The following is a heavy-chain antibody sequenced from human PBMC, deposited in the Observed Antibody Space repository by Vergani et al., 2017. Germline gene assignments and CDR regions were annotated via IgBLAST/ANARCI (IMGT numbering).Heavy chain of an antibody. V-gene: IGHV3-9*01. CDR2: ISWNSGSI. CDR3: ARDSQGYSYDFYYYYGMDV. Sequence: EVQLVESGGGLVQPGRSLRLSCAASGFTFDDYAMHWVRQAPGKGLEWVSGISWNSGSIGYADSVKGRFTISRDNAKNSLYLQMNSLRAEDTALYYCARDSQGYSYDFYYYYGMDVWGQGTTVTVSS. D-gene: IGHD5-18*01. CDR1: GFTFDDYA. J-gene: IGHJ6*02.